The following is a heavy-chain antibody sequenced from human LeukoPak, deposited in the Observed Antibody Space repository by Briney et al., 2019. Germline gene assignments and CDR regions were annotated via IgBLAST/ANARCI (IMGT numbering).Heavy chain of an antibody. CDR2: VSHSGDT. Sequence: SSETLSLTCDVSGDSNDDINTCCWWTWVRQSPGKGLEWIGEVSHSGDTNYNPSLKSRVTISVDTSKNQFSLKLSSVTAADTAVYYCARERDIVVVPAAIVFDPWGQGTLVTVSS. V-gene: IGHV4-4*02. CDR3: ARERDIVVVPAAIVFDP. J-gene: IGHJ5*02. D-gene: IGHD2-2*01. CDR1: GDSNDDINTCCW.